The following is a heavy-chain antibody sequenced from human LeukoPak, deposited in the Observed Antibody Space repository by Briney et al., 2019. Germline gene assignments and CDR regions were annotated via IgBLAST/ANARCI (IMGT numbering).Heavy chain of an antibody. CDR3: ARESIFWSGYSDAFDI. D-gene: IGHD3-3*01. V-gene: IGHV4-61*02. Sequence: PSQTLSLTCTVSGGSISSGSYYWSWIRQPAGKGLEWIGRIYTSGSTNYNPSLKSRVTISVDTSKNQFSLKLSSVTAADTAVYYCARESIFWSGYSDAFDIWGQGTMVTVSS. CDR1: GGSISSGSYY. CDR2: IYTSGST. J-gene: IGHJ3*02.